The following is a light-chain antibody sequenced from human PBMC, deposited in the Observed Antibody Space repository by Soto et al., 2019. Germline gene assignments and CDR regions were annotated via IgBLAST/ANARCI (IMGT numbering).Light chain of an antibody. CDR1: SSDVGDYNY. V-gene: IGLV2-11*01. Sequence: QSALTQPRSVSGSPGQSVTISCTGTSSDVGDYNYVSWYQQYSGKAPKVMIYDVSKRPSGVPDRLSGSKSGNTASLTISGLQAEDEADYYCCSYAASNTFVFGTGTKVTVL. CDR3: CSYAASNTFV. CDR2: DVS. J-gene: IGLJ1*01.